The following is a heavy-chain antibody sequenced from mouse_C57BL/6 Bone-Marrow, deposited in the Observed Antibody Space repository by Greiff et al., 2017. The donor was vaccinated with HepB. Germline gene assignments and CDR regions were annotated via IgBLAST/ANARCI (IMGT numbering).Heavy chain of an antibody. Sequence: VKLVESGPGLVQPSQSLSITCTVSGFSLTSYGVHWVRQSPGKGLEWLGVIWSGGSTDYNAAFISRLSISKDNSKSQVFFKMNSLQADDTAIYYCARNFRQLGYYFDYWGQGTTLTVSS. J-gene: IGHJ2*01. CDR1: GFSLTSYG. CDR3: ARNFRQLGYYFDY. V-gene: IGHV2-2*01. CDR2: IWSGGST. D-gene: IGHD3-2*01.